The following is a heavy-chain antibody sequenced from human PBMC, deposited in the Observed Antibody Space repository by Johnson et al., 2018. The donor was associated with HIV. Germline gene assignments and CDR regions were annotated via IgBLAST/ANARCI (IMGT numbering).Heavy chain of an antibody. CDR1: GFAFSSYA. Sequence: QEKLVESGGGVVQPGTSLRLSCTASGFAFSSYALHWVRQAPGKGLEWVAVISYDGRDAYYADAVQRRFTICRDNSKSTLYMQMNSLIADDTAVYYCATNTVVRGIIITYHSFDIWGQGTMVTVSS. CDR3: ATNTVVRGIIITYHSFDI. J-gene: IGHJ3*02. D-gene: IGHD3-10*01. CDR2: ISYDGRDA. V-gene: IGHV3-30*04.